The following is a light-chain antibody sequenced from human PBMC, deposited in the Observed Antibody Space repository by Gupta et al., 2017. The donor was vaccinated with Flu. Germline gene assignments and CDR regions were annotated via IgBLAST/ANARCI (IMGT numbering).Light chain of an antibody. CDR1: QSIASY. Sequence: DIQMTPSPSSLSASVGDRVTITCRASQSIASYVNWYQQKLGEAPKLLIYVASNLQSGVPSRFSGSGSGTDFTLTISSLQPEDFATYYCQQSSTTPHTFGQGTKVEIK. V-gene: IGKV1-39*01. CDR3: QQSSTTPHT. CDR2: VAS. J-gene: IGKJ1*01.